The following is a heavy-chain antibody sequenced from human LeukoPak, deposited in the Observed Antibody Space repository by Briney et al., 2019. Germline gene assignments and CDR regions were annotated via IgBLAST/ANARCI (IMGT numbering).Heavy chain of an antibody. CDR2: IHSDGIT. D-gene: IGHD5-12*01. J-gene: IGHJ4*02. V-gene: IGHV3-53*01. Sequence: GGSLRLSCAASGFTVSSNYMSWVRQAPGKGLEWVSVIHSDGITYYADSVKGRFTISRDNSINTLYLQMSNLRAEDTALYYCASTSIIRGYDHDQYYWGQGALVTVSS. CDR1: GFTVSSNY. CDR3: ASTSIIRGYDHDQYY.